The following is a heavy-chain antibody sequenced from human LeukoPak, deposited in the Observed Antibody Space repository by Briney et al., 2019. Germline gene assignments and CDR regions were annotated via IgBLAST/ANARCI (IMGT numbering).Heavy chain of an antibody. CDR2: IYTSGST. CDR1: GGSISSYY. Sequence: SETLSLTCTVSGGSISSYYWSWIRQPAGKGLEWIGRIYTSGSTNYNPSLKSRVTMSVDTSKNQFSLKLSSVTAADTAVYYRARAGKYETHYYYYGMDVWGQGTTVTVSS. V-gene: IGHV4-4*07. J-gene: IGHJ6*02. D-gene: IGHD3-3*01. CDR3: ARAGKYETHYYYYGMDV.